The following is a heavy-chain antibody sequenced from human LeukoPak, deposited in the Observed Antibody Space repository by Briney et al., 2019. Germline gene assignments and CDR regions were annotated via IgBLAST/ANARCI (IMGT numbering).Heavy chain of an antibody. D-gene: IGHD3-22*01. CDR3: ARRVLIVVVTWFDP. CDR1: GYTFTGYY. J-gene: IGHJ5*02. V-gene: IGHV1-2*02. CDR2: INPNSGGT. Sequence: ASVKVSCKASGYTFTGYYMHWVRQAPGQGLEWMGWINPNSGGTNYAQKFQGRVTMTRDTSISTAYMELSRLRSDDTAVYYCARRVLIVVVTWFDPWGQGTLVTVSS.